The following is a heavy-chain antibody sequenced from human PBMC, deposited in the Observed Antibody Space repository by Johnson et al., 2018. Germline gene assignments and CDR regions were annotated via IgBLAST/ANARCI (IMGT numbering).Heavy chain of an antibody. D-gene: IGHD3-10*01. CDR2: IPSSGDRT. J-gene: IGHJ6*03. Sequence: VQLVESGGGWAHPGGTLRLSCVASGFSFNTSPMNWVRQAPGEGLEWVASIPSSGDRTYYGDSVKGRFPISRDNSKNTLYLQMNRLRAEDTAVYYCAKDYVGSGSYYYYYMDVWGKGTTVTVSS. CDR3: AKDYVGSGSYYYYYMDV. V-gene: IGHV3-23*04. CDR1: GFSFNTSP.